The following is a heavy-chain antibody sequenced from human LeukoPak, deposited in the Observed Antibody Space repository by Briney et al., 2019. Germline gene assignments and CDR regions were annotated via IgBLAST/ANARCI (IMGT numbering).Heavy chain of an antibody. D-gene: IGHD1-26*01. J-gene: IGHJ6*03. CDR2: ITSSGTYI. CDR1: GFTFNNYN. Sequence: GGSLRLSCAASGFTFNNYNMNWVRQASGKALEWVSSITSSGTYIFYADSVKGRFTISRDNAKNSLYLQMNSLGPEDTAVYYCARDPYSGNYGNYYYYYMDVWGKGTTVTISS. CDR3: ARDPYSGNYGNYYYYYMDV. V-gene: IGHV3-21*01.